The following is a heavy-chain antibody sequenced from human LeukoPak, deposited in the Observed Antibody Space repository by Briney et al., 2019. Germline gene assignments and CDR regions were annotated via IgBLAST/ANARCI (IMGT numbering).Heavy chain of an antibody. J-gene: IGHJ4*02. D-gene: IGHD1-26*01. Sequence: ASVKVSCKASGGTLSSYAISWVRQAPGQGLEWMGGIIPIFGTANYAQKFQGRVTITADESTSTAYMELSGLRSEDTAVYYCARVSGGSYTLDYWGQGTLVTVSS. V-gene: IGHV1-69*13. CDR1: GGTLSSYA. CDR2: IIPIFGTA. CDR3: ARVSGGSYTLDY.